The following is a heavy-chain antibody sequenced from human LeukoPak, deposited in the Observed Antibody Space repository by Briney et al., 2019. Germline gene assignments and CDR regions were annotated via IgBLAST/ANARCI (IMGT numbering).Heavy chain of an antibody. CDR1: GFTFSSYW. CDR2: INSDGSST. J-gene: IGHJ5*02. CDR3: ARGGRYFDWYNWFDP. Sequence: GGSLRLSCAASGFTFSSYWMHWVRQAPGKGLVWVSRINSDGSSTSYADSVKGRFTISRDNAKNTLYLQMNSLRAEDTAVYYCARGGRYFDWYNWFDPWGQGTLVTVSS. V-gene: IGHV3-74*01. D-gene: IGHD3-9*01.